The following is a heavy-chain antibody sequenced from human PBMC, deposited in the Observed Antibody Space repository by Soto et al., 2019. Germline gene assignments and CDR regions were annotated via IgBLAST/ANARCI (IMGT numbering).Heavy chain of an antibody. CDR1: GFTFSSYG. V-gene: IGHV3-33*01. J-gene: IGHJ6*02. CDR2: IWYDGSNK. CDR3: ARDSFYYGSGSYYPRAWRGPYYDYGMDV. Sequence: QVQLVESGGGVVQPGRSLRLSCAASGFTFSSYGMHWVRQAPGKGLEGVAVIWYDGSNKYYADSVKGRFTISRDNSKNSLYLQMNSLRAEDTAVYYCARDSFYYGSGSYYPRAWRGPYYDYGMDVWGQGTTVTASS. D-gene: IGHD3-10*01.